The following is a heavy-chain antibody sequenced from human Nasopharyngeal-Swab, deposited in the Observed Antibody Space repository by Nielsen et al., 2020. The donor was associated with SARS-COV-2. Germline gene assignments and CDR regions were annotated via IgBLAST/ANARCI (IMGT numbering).Heavy chain of an antibody. J-gene: IGHJ3*02. CDR3: ARHVPMVTARGDAFDI. V-gene: IGHV4-59*08. D-gene: IGHD2-21*02. CDR2: IYYSGST. Sequence: SETLSLTCTVSGGSISSYYWSWIRQPPGKGLEWIGYIYYSGSTNYNPSLKSRVTISVDTSKNQFSLKLSSVTAADTAVYHCARHVPMVTARGDAFDIWGQGTMVTVSS. CDR1: GGSISSYY.